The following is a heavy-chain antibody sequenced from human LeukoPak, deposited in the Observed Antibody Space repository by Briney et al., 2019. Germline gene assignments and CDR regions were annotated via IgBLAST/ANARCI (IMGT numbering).Heavy chain of an antibody. CDR3: ARSGITMVRRVKPYYFDY. D-gene: IGHD3-10*01. V-gene: IGHV3-21*01. CDR1: GFTFSSYS. J-gene: IGHJ4*02. CDR2: ISSSSSYI. Sequence: GGSLRLSCAASGFTFSSYSMNWVRQAPGKGLEWVSSISSSSSYIYYADSVKGRFTISRDNAKNSLYLQMYSLRAEDTAVYYCARSGITMVRRVKPYYFDYWGQGTLVTVSS.